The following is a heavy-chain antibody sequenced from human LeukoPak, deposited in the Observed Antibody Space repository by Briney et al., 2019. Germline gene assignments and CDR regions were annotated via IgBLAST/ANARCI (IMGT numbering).Heavy chain of an antibody. CDR2: INRDGSER. CDR1: GFTFSNYW. J-gene: IGHJ5*02. CDR3: ARDGYYYDSSGYYYGGWFDP. D-gene: IGHD3-22*01. V-gene: IGHV3-7*01. Sequence: PGGSLRLSCAASGFTFSNYWMTWVRQAPGKGLEWVANINRDGSERYYVDSVKGRFTISRDNAKNSLYLQMNSLRAEDTAVYYCARDGYYYDSSGYYYGGWFDPWGQGTLVTVSS.